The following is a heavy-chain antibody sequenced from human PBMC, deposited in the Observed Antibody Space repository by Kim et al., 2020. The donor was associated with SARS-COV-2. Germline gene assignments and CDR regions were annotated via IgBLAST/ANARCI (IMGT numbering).Heavy chain of an antibody. V-gene: IGHV4-39*07. CDR1: GGSISSSSYY. CDR3: ARDPLTTYYYDSSGTSLDY. D-gene: IGHD3-22*01. Sequence: SETLSLTCTVSGGSISSSSYYWGWIRQPPGKGLEWIGSIYYSGSTYYNPSLKSRVTISVDTSKNQFSLKLSSVTAADTAVYYCARDPLTTYYYDSSGTSLDYWGQGTLVTVSS. CDR2: IYYSGST. J-gene: IGHJ4*02.